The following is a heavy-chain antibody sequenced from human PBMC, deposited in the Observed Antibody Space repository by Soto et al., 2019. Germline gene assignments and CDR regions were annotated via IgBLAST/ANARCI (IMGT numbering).Heavy chain of an antibody. CDR3: ARDLLYSYGTNWFDP. D-gene: IGHD5-18*01. V-gene: IGHV4-59*01. CDR1: GGSMSGYY. J-gene: IGHJ5*02. CDR2: MYYSGST. Sequence: SETLSLTCTVSGGSMSGYYWSWIRQPPGKGLEWIGNMYYSGSTNYNPSLKSRVTISVDTSKNQFSLKLSSVTAADTAVYYCARDLLYSYGTNWFDPWGQGTVVTVSS.